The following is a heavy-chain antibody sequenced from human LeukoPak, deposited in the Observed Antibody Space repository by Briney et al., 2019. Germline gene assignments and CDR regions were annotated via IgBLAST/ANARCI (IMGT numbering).Heavy chain of an antibody. J-gene: IGHJ5*02. CDR3: ARGRRRFLPLNWFDP. Sequence: SETLSLTCAVYGGSFSGYYWSWIRQPPGKGLEWIGEINHSGSTNYNPSLKSRVTISVDTSKNQFSLKLSSVTAADTAVYYCARGRRRFLPLNWFDPWGQGTLVTVSS. CDR2: INHSGST. D-gene: IGHD3-3*01. CDR1: GGSFSGYY. V-gene: IGHV4-34*01.